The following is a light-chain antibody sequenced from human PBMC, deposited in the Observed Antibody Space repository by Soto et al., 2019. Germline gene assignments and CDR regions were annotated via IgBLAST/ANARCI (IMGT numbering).Light chain of an antibody. V-gene: IGKV3-15*01. CDR2: GAS. CDR3: QQFNTRPLVT. Sequence: ELVMTQSTVTLSASPGERVTLSCRASQSVRTDVAWYQQKPGQPPRLLIDGASTRATGIPVRFSGSWSGTEFTLTISSLQSEDFSGYYCQQFNTRPLVTFGGRTKGEIK. CDR1: QSVRTD. J-gene: IGKJ4*01.